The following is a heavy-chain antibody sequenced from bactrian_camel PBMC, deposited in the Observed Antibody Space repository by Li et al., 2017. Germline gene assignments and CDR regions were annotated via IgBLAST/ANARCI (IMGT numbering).Heavy chain of an antibody. CDR3: AASELSNDHWWSLRPVDYQD. CDR2: LITSGFRT. CDR1: GFTFSSYY. J-gene: IGHJ4*01. V-gene: IGHV3S28*01. D-gene: IGHD7*01. Sequence: QLVESGGGLVQPGGSLRLSCAASGFTFSSYYMSWVRQAPGKGLEWVSLITSGFRTYYADSVKGRFTISRDNAKNTLYLQMNSLKPEDTAMYYCAASELSNDHWWSLRPVDYQDWGQGTQVTVS.